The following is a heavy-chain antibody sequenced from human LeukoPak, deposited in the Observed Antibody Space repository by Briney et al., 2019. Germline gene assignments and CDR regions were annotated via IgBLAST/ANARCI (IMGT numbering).Heavy chain of an antibody. CDR1: GYTFTSYY. J-gene: IGHJ3*02. Sequence: ASVKVSCKASGYTFTSYYMHWVRQAPGQGLEWMGIINPSGGSTSYAQKFQGRVTMTRDTSTSTVYMELSSLRSEDTAVYYCARDLNSGYDGGAFDIWGQGTMVIVSS. CDR2: INPSGGST. CDR3: ARDLNSGYDGGAFDI. V-gene: IGHV1-46*01. D-gene: IGHD5-12*01.